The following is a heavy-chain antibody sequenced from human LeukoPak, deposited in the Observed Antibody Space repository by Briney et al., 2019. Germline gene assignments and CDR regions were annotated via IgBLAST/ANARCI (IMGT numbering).Heavy chain of an antibody. D-gene: IGHD2-2*01. CDR3: AGSSAAKGSIM. CDR1: GGSISRYY. J-gene: IGHJ4*02. V-gene: IGHV4-59*08. Sequence: SETLSLTCTVSGGSISRYYWSWIRQPPGKGLEWIGYIYYSGSTNYNPSLKSRVTISVDTSKNQFSLKLSSVTAADTAVYYCAGSSAAKGSIMWGQGTLVTVSS. CDR2: IYYSGST.